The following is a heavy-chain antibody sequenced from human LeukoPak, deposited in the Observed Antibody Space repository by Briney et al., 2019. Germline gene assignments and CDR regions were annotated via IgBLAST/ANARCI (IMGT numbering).Heavy chain of an antibody. V-gene: IGHV1-46*01. CDR2: VNPSGGSR. CDR3: AAAYYYGSGSYYVPVEYFDY. D-gene: IGHD3-10*01. Sequence: GASVKVSCKASGYTFTSYYIHWVRQAPGQGLEWMGIVNPSGGSRRYAQKFQGRVTMTRDMSTSTVYIELSSLRSEDTAVYYCAAAYYYGSGSYYVPVEYFDYWGQGTLVTVSS. J-gene: IGHJ4*02. CDR1: GYTFTSYY.